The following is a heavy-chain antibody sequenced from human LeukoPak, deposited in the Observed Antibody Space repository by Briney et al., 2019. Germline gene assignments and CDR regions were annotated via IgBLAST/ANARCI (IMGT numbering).Heavy chain of an antibody. CDR3: ASFAWLSRATYSFALDV. J-gene: IGHJ6*02. D-gene: IGHD3-9*01. CDR2: IVPVVEIT. Sequence: SVKVSCKASGGTFIDYGFAWFRQAPGQGLEWMGRIVPVVEITNYAQPFHDRVTITADKTTSTTYMELSSLRSEDTAVYFCASFAWLSRATYSFALDVWGQGTTVAVSS. V-gene: IGHV1-69*04. CDR1: GGTFIDYG.